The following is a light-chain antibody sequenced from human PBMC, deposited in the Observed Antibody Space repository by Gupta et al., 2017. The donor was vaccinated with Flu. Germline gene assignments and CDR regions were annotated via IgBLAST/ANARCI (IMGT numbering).Light chain of an antibody. CDR1: ESVSSTY. V-gene: IGKV3-20*01. CDR3: QQFET. Sequence: EIVLTQSPGTLSLSPGERATLSCRASESVSSTYLAWYQQKVGQAPRLLIYGASTRASGIPHRFSGGGSGTDFTLTISGLEPEDSALYYCQQFETFGPVTKVDVX. CDR2: GAS. J-gene: IGKJ3*01.